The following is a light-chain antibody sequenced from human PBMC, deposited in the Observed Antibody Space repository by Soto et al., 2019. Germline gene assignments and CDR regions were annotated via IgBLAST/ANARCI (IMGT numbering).Light chain of an antibody. CDR2: GAS. J-gene: IGKJ4*01. V-gene: IGKV3D-15*01. CDR3: QQFSSYPLT. CDR1: QSVSSY. Sequence: EIVMTQSPATLSVSPGERATLSCRASQSVSSYLAWYQQKPGQAPRLLISGASTRATGIPDRFSGGGSGTDFTLTISRLEPEDFAVYYCQQFSSYPLTFGGGTKVDIK.